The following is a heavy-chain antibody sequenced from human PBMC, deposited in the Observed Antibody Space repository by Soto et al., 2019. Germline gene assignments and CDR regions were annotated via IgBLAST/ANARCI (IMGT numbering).Heavy chain of an antibody. CDR2: IYSGGST. CDR1: AFNISNYY. D-gene: IGHD3-10*01. Sequence: EVQLVETGGGLIQPGGSLRLSCAASAFNISNYYMTWVRQAPGKGLEWVSVIYSGGSTYYADSVKGRVTISRDKAKNTLYLQMTSLRAEDTAVYYCATVGSGPNRTLIDPWGQGTLVTVAS. J-gene: IGHJ5*02. CDR3: ATVGSGPNRTLIDP. V-gene: IGHV3-53*02.